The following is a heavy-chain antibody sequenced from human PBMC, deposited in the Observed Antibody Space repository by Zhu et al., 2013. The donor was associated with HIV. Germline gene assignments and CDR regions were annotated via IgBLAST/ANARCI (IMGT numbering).Heavy chain of an antibody. J-gene: IGHJ4*02. Sequence: QVQLVQSGAEVKKPGSSVKVSCKASGGTFSSYAISWVRQAPGQGLEWMGWISAYNGNTNYAQKLQGRVTMTTDTSTSTAYMELRSLRSDDTAVYYCARSPIYSGYDNPHFLYYWGRGNPYGHRLL. CDR2: ISAYNGNT. D-gene: IGHD5-12*01. CDR3: ARSPIYSGYDNPHFLYY. V-gene: IGHV1-18*01. CDR1: GGTFSSYA.